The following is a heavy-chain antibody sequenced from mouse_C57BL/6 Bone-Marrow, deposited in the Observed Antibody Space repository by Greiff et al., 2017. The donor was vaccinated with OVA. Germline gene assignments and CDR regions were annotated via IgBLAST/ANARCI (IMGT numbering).Heavy chain of an antibody. J-gene: IGHJ3*01. V-gene: IGHV1-54*01. CDR3: ARLRGYYDYDGFAY. D-gene: IGHD2-4*01. CDR1: GYAFPNYL. CDR2: INPGSGGT. Sequence: VKLMESGAELVRPGTSVKVSCKASGYAFPNYLIEWVKQRPGQGLEWIGVINPGSGGTNYNEKFKGKATLTADKSSSTAYMQLSSLTSEDSAVYFCARLRGYYDYDGFAYWGQGTLVTVSA.